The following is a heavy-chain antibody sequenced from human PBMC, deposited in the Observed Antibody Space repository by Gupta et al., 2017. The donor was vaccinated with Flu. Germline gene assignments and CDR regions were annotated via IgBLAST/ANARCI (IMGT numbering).Heavy chain of an antibody. Sequence: QVQLLQSGAEVKKPGASVKVSCRTSGYDFISYYIHWLRKAPGQRLEWMGIINPSGAPPVLAQRFQGRVTLTRDTSTNTAYMELTTLKSEDTAIYYCAREGGGWRTFDYWGQGTLVTVSS. CDR1: GYDFISYY. CDR3: AREGGGWRTFDY. D-gene: IGHD6-19*01. J-gene: IGHJ4*01. V-gene: IGHV1-46*01. CDR2: INPSGAPP.